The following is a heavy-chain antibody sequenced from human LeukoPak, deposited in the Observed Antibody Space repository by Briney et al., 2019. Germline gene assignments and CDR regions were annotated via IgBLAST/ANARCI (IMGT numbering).Heavy chain of an antibody. Sequence: SETLSLTCTVSGGSISSYYWSWIRQPPGKGLEWIGYIYYSGSTNYNPSLKSRVTISVDTSKNQFSLKLSSVTAADTAVYYCARERADYGSGSYYPSYYFDYWGQGTLVTVSS. CDR1: GGSISSYY. D-gene: IGHD3-10*01. J-gene: IGHJ4*02. CDR3: ARERADYGSGSYYPSYYFDY. V-gene: IGHV4-59*01. CDR2: IYYSGST.